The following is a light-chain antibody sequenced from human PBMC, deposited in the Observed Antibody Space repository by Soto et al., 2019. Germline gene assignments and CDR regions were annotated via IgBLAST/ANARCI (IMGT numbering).Light chain of an antibody. Sequence: QSVRTQPPSVSGAPGQRVTISCTGSSSNIGAGYDVHWYQQFPGTAPKLLIFGNSDRPSGVPDRFSGSKSGTSASLAITGLQAEDEADYFCQSYDSSLSTYVFGTGTKVTVL. J-gene: IGLJ1*01. CDR3: QSYDSSLSTYV. V-gene: IGLV1-40*01. CDR1: SSNIGAGYD. CDR2: GNS.